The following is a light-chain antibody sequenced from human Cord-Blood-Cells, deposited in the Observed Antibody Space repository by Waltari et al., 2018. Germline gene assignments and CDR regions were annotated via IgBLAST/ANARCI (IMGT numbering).Light chain of an antibody. CDR1: SSDVGSYNL. J-gene: IGLJ3*02. Sequence: QSALTQPASVSGSPGQSITISSTGTSSDVGSYNLVSWYQQHPGKAPKLMIYEGSKRPSGVSIRFSGSKSGNTASLTISGLQAEDEADYYCCSYAGSSTWVFGGGTKLTVL. CDR3: CSYAGSSTWV. V-gene: IGLV2-23*01. CDR2: EGS.